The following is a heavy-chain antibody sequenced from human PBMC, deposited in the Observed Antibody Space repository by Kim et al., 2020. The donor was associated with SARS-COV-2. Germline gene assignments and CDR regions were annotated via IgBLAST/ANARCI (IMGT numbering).Heavy chain of an antibody. CDR3: AKDLWCIAVAGWGAFDI. Sequence: GGSLRLSCEASGFTFSSYAMSWVRQAPGKGLEWVSAISSSGGSTFYVDSVKGRFTISRDNSKNTLYLQMNSLRAEDTAVYYCAKDLWCIAVAGWGAFDIWGQGTMVTVSS. CDR2: ISSSGGST. D-gene: IGHD6-19*01. CDR1: GFTFSSYA. V-gene: IGHV3-23*01. J-gene: IGHJ3*02.